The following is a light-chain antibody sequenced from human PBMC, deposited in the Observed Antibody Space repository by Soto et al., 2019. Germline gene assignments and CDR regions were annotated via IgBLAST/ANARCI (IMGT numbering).Light chain of an antibody. CDR3: QQYERFWT. V-gene: IGKV1-5*01. CDR1: QSISGW. J-gene: IGKJ1*01. Sequence: DIQMTQSPSTLSASIGDRVTITCRASQSISGWLAWYQQKPGRAPKLLIYDGSILESGVPSRFSGSGSETEFTLTISRLQPDDFATYYCQQYERFWTFGQGTKVDI. CDR2: DGS.